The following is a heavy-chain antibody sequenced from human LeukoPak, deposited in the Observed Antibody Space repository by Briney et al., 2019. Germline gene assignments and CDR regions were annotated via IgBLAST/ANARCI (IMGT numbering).Heavy chain of an antibody. CDR3: AREKGYSGSYTFDY. V-gene: IGHV1-69*13. J-gene: IGHJ4*02. Sequence: ASVKVSCKASGGTFSSYAISWVRQAPGQGLEWMGGIIPIFGTANYAQKFQGRVTITADESTSTAYMELSSLRSEGTAVYYCAREKGYSGSYTFDYWGQGTLVTVSS. D-gene: IGHD1-26*01. CDR2: IIPIFGTA. CDR1: GGTFSSYA.